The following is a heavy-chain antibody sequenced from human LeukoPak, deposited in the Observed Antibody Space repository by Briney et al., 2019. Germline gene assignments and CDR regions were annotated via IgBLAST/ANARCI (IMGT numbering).Heavy chain of an antibody. Sequence: SETLSLTCTVSSGSISSYYWSWIRQPPGKGLEWIGSIHYSGSTYYNPSLQSRVTISIDTSKNQFSLKLRFVTAADTAVYYCARVRCSGGSCPYYYYYYYMDVWGKGTTVTVSS. CDR2: IHYSGST. D-gene: IGHD2-15*01. CDR3: ARVRCSGGSCPYYYYYYYMDV. V-gene: IGHV4-59*12. J-gene: IGHJ6*03. CDR1: SGSISSYY.